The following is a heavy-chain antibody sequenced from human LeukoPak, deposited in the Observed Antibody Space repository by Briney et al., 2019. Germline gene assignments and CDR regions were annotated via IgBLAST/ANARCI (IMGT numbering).Heavy chain of an antibody. CDR3: AREMTKTPLIDPLDF. V-gene: IGHV1-8*02. CDR1: GGTFSSYA. D-gene: IGHD1-14*01. J-gene: IGHJ3*01. CDR2: INPKSGNT. Sequence: GASVKVSCKASGGTFSSYAISWVRQAPGQGLEWMGWINPKSGNTGYAHKFQGRVTMTRDNSINTAYMELSGLRSDDTAVYFCAREMTKTPLIDPLDFWGQGTTVTVSS.